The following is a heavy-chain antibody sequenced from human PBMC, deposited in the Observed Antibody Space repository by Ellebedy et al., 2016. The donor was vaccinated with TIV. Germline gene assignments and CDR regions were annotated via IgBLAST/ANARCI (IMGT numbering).Heavy chain of an antibody. J-gene: IGHJ6*03. CDR3: NLWFGGDYMDV. V-gene: IGHV4-4*02. CDR1: GGSISSNIW. D-gene: IGHD3-10*01. Sequence: SETLSLTCVVSGGSISSNIWWSWVRPSPGKGLQYLGEIYHNGGTNYNPSLKSRVTISIDKSDIHFSLKLTSVAAADTAVYYCNLWFGGDYMDVWGKGTTVTVSS. CDR2: IYHNGGT.